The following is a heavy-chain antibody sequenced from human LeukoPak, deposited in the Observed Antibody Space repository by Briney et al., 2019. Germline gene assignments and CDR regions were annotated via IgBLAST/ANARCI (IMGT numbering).Heavy chain of an antibody. Sequence: GGSLRLSCAASAFTFSNYAMSWVRQAPGKGLEWVSAITASGGGTYYADSVRGRFTISRDNSKNTLYLQMNSLRAEDTAVYYCAREFGSISSPDAFDIWGQGTMVTVSS. CDR3: AREFGSISSPDAFDI. D-gene: IGHD3-10*01. CDR1: AFTFSNYA. CDR2: ITASGGGT. V-gene: IGHV3-23*01. J-gene: IGHJ3*02.